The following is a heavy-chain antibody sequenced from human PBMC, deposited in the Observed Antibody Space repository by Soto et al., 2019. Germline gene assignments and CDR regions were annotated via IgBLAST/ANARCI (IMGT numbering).Heavy chain of an antibody. D-gene: IGHD2-2*01. CDR1: GGSISGYY. J-gene: IGHJ6*02. V-gene: IGHV4-4*07. CDR3: SRVGCSNSKCYTRGMDV. CDR2: IYSDGTT. Sequence: KPSETLSLTCTVSGGSISGYYWSWVRQPAGKGLEWVGRIYSDGTTNYSPSLKSRVTMSLDTSKDQFSLHLNSVTAADTAVYYCSRVGCSNSKCYTRGMDVWGQGTTVTV.